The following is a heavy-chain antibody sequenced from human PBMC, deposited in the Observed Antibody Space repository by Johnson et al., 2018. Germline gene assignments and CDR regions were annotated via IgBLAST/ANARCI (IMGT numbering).Heavy chain of an antibody. CDR2: INHSGST. V-gene: IGHV4-34*01. Sequence: QVQLQQWGAGLLKPSETLSLTCAVYGGSFSGYYWSWIRQPPGKGLEWIGEINHSGSTNYNPSLKSRVTISVDTSKNQFSLKLSSVTAADAAVYYCALYSYGSGSSQGDEYFQHWGQGTLVTVSS. CDR3: ALYSYGSGSSQGDEYFQH. CDR1: GGSFSGYY. D-gene: IGHD3-10*01. J-gene: IGHJ1*01.